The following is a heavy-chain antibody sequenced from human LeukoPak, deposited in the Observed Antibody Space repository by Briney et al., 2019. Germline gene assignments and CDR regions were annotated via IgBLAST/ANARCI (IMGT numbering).Heavy chain of an antibody. CDR3: ATDYEGSSWYRKFDY. Sequence: ASVKVSCKASGYTFTSYDINWVRQATGQGLEWMGWMNPNSGNTGYAQKFQGRVTMTEDTSTDTAYMELSSLRSEDTAVYYCATDYEGSSWYRKFDYWGQGTLVTVSS. J-gene: IGHJ4*02. D-gene: IGHD6-13*01. V-gene: IGHV1-8*02. CDR1: GYTFTSYD. CDR2: MNPNSGNT.